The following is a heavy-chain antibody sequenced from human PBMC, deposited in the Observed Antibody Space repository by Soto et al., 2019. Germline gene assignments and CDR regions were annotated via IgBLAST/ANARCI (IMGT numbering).Heavy chain of an antibody. CDR2: INAGNADT. CDR1: GYTFTNFA. CDR3: ARGNSGRYDIPLF. Sequence: QVLLVHPGAEVKKPGASVKVSCKASGYTFTNFAMHWVRQAPGQKLEWMGWINAGNADTKYQQNFQGRVTFTRDTSATTVYMELSSLRSEDTAVYYCARGNSGRYDIPLFWGQGTLLTVSS. D-gene: IGHD6-19*01. V-gene: IGHV1-3*01. J-gene: IGHJ4*02.